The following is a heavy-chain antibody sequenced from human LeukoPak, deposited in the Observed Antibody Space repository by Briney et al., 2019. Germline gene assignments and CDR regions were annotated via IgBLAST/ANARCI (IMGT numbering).Heavy chain of an antibody. J-gene: IGHJ4*02. CDR1: GFTFSSYA. Sequence: GGSLRLSCAASGFTFSSYAMSWVRQAPGEGLEWVSAISGSGGSTYYADSVKGRFTISRDNTKNTLYLQMNSLSAEDAAVYYCATRAGYCSGGSCFLSYFDYWGQGTLVTVSS. CDR2: ISGSGGST. D-gene: IGHD2-15*01. V-gene: IGHV3-23*01. CDR3: ATRAGYCSGGSCFLSYFDY.